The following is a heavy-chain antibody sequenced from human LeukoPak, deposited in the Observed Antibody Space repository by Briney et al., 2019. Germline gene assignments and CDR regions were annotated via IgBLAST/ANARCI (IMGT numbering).Heavy chain of an antibody. CDR1: GGTFSSYA. CDR2: IIPIFGTA. J-gene: IGHJ6*03. V-gene: IGHV1-69*05. D-gene: IGHD5-18*01. CDR3: ARGEWIQPGYYYMDV. Sequence: SVKVSCKASGGTFSSYAISWVRQAPGQGLEWMVGIIPIFGTANYAQKFQGRVTITTDESTSTAYMELSSLRSEDTAVYYCARGEWIQPGYYYMDVWGKGTTVTVSS.